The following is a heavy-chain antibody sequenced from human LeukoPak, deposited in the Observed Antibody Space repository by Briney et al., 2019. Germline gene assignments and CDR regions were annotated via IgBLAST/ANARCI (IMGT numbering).Heavy chain of an antibody. V-gene: IGHV3-23*01. J-gene: IGHJ4*02. CDR1: GFTFSSYA. CDR3: AWSSHPYYFDY. CDR2: ISGSGGST. Sequence: AGGSLRLSCAASGFTFSSYAMSWVRQAPGKGLEWVSAISGSGGSTYYADSVKGRFTISRDNSKNTLYLQMNSLRVEDTAVYYCAWSSHPYYFDYWGQGTLVTVSS.